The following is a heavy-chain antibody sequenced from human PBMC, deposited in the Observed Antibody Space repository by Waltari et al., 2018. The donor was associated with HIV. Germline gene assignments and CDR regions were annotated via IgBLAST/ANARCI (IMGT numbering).Heavy chain of an antibody. CDR2: FDPEDGET. D-gene: IGHD3-10*01. J-gene: IGHJ6*02. Sequence: QVQLVQSGAEVKKPGASVEVSCKVSGYTLTELSMHWVRQAPGKGLGWMGGFDPEDGETIYAQKYQGRVTMTEDTATDTAYMELSSLRSEDTAVYYCATEGISMVRGVYGMDVWGQGTTVTVAS. V-gene: IGHV1-24*01. CDR3: ATEGISMVRGVYGMDV. CDR1: GYTLTELS.